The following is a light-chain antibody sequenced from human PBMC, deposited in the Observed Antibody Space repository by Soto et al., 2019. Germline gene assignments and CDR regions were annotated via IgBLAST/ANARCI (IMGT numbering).Light chain of an antibody. CDR3: QQYNAYYS. J-gene: IGKJ2*03. CDR2: DVS. V-gene: IGKV1-5*01. Sequence: DIQMTQSPPTLPASAGDRVTITCRASQDISRWLAWYQQKPGKAPELLIYDVSTLQSGVPSRFSGTGSRTEFTLTISSLQPEDFATYYCQQYNAYYSFGQGTKVDIK. CDR1: QDISRW.